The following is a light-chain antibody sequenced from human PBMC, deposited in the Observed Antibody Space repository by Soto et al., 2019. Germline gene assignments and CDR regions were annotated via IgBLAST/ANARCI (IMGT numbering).Light chain of an antibody. CDR3: QQYNRWPIT. CDR1: QSVSSN. J-gene: IGKJ5*01. CDR2: GAS. V-gene: IGKV3-15*01. Sequence: EIVMTQSPATLSVSPGERAALSCRASQSVSSNLGWYHQKPGQPPRLLIYGASTRATGIPARFSGSGSGTEFTLTISCLQSEDFGVYFCQQYNRWPITFGQGTRLEIK.